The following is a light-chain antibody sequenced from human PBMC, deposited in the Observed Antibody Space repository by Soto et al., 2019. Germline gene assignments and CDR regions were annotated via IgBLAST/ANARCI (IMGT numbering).Light chain of an antibody. J-gene: IGKJ1*01. CDR3: QQYGSSGT. CDR1: QSVSSN. V-gene: IGKV3-20*01. CDR2: GAS. Sequence: EILMTQSPATLSVSPGERATLSCRASQSVSSNFAWYQQKPDQAPRLLIYGASSRATGIPDRFSGSESGTDFTLTISRLEPEDFAVYYCQQYGSSGTFGQGTKVDI.